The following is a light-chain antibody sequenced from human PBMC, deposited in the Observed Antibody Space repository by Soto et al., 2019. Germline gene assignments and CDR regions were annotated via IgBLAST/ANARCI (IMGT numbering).Light chain of an antibody. V-gene: IGKV3-15*01. CDR2: GAS. Sequence: EIVMTQSPATVSVSPGERATLSCRASESVSSNLAWYQQRPGQAPRLVIYGASTRATGIPARFSGGGSGTEFTLTISSLQSEDFAVYYCQQCNSWPPITFGQGILLEVK. J-gene: IGKJ5*01. CDR1: ESVSSN. CDR3: QQCNSWPPIT.